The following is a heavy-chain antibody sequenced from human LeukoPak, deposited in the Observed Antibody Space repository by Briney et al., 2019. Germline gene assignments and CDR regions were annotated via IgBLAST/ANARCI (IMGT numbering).Heavy chain of an antibody. CDR2: IGADAGST. Sequence: GGSLRLSCAASGITFSTYAMNWVRQAPGKGLEWVSAIGADAGSTYYADSVKGRFTISRDNSKNTLYLQMNSLRVEDTALYYCAKDDSGGYFPDFWGQGTLVTVSS. V-gene: IGHV3-23*01. D-gene: IGHD3-22*01. CDR3: AKDDSGGYFPDF. J-gene: IGHJ4*02. CDR1: GITFSTYA.